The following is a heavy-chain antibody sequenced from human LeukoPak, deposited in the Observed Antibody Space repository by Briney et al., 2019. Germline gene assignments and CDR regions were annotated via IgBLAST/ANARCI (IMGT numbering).Heavy chain of an antibody. V-gene: IGHV4-61*02. CDR1: GGSISSGSYY. J-gene: IGHJ4*02. CDR2: IYTSGST. D-gene: IGHD3-22*01. Sequence: PSETLSLTCTVSGGSISSGSYYWSWIRQPAGRGLEWIGRIYTSGSTNYNPSLKSRVTISVDPSKNQFSLKLSSVTAADTAVYYCAREPHYYDSSGYVLYFDYWGQGTLVTVSS. CDR3: AREPHYYDSSGYVLYFDY.